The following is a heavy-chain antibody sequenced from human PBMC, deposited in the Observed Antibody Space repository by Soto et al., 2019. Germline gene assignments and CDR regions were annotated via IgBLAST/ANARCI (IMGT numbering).Heavy chain of an antibody. J-gene: IGHJ5*02. V-gene: IGHV4-34*01. D-gene: IGHD2-8*01. CDR1: VGSFRGYY. CDR3: VRAAEYAWFDP. Sequence: SETLSLTCAVYVGSFRGYYWNWIRQPPGKGLEWIGEINHSGSTKYNPSLKSRVTISVDRSKNQFSLRLGSLTAADTAVYYCVRAAEYAWFDPWGRGTLVTVSS. CDR2: INHSGST.